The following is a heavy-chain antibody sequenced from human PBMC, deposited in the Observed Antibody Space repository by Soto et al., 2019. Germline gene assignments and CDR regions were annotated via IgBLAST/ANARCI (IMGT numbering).Heavy chain of an antibody. J-gene: IGHJ6*02. Sequence: SETLSLTCAVSGGSISSSNWWSWVRQPPGKGLEWIGEIYHSGSTNYNPSLKSRVTISVDKPKNQFSLKLSSVTAADTAVYYCASLYSSSWSYYYYYGMDVWGQGTTVTVSS. D-gene: IGHD6-13*01. CDR1: GGSISSSNW. V-gene: IGHV4-4*02. CDR2: IYHSGST. CDR3: ASLYSSSWSYYYYYGMDV.